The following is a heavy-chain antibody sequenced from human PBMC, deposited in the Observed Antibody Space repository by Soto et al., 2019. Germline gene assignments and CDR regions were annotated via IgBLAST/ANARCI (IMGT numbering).Heavy chain of an antibody. CDR1: GFTFSSYG. Sequence: QVQLVESGGGVVQPGRSLRLSCAASGFTFSSYGMHWVRQAPGKGLEWVAVISYDGSNKYYADSVKGRFTISRDNSKNTLYLQMNSLRAEDTAVYYCAKADYYGSGSSSYYFDYWGQGTLLTVSS. J-gene: IGHJ4*02. D-gene: IGHD3-10*01. CDR2: ISYDGSNK. CDR3: AKADYYGSGSSSYYFDY. V-gene: IGHV3-30*18.